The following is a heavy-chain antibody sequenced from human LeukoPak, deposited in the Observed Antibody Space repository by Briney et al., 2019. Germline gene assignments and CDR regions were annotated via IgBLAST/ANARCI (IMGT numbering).Heavy chain of an antibody. J-gene: IGHJ5*02. CDR1: GYTFTSYG. D-gene: IGHD3-3*01. CDR2: ISAYNGNT. V-gene: IGHV1-18*01. Sequence: GASVKVPCKASGYTFTSYGIRWVRQAPGQGLEWMGWISAYNGNTNYAQKLQGRVTMTTDTSTSTAYMELRSLRSDDTAVYYCARVVGITIFGRFDPWGQGTLVTVSS. CDR3: ARVVGITIFGRFDP.